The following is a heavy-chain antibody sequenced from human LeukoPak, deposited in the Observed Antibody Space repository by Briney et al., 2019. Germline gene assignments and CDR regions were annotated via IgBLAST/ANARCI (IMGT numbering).Heavy chain of an antibody. Sequence: SETLSLTCTVSGDSISSGDYYWSWIRHHPGEGLEWIGYIYYSGSTYYNPSLKSRITISVDTSKNQFSLNLDSVTAADTAVYYFVRYRRTNYVDPWGQGTLVTVSS. CDR1: GDSISSGDYY. J-gene: IGHJ5*02. D-gene: IGHD4/OR15-4a*01. CDR2: IYYSGST. CDR3: VRYRRTNYVDP. V-gene: IGHV4-31*03.